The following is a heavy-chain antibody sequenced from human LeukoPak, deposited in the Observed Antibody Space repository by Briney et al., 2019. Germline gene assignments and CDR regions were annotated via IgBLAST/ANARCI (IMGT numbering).Heavy chain of an antibody. CDR1: GYTFTSYD. V-gene: IGHV1-8*01. CDR3: ARGRDDFWSGYQDY. CDR2: MNPNSGNT. Sequence: ASVKVSCKASGYTFTSYDINWVRQATGQGLEWMGWMNPNSGNTGYAQKFQGRVTMTRNTSISTAYMELSSLRSEDTAVYYCARGRDDFWSGYQDYWGQGTLVIVSS. D-gene: IGHD3-3*01. J-gene: IGHJ4*02.